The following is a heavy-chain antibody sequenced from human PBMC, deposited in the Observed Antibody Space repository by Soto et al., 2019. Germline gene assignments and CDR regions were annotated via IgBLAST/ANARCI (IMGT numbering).Heavy chain of an antibody. CDR2: IYYSGST. J-gene: IGHJ4*02. D-gene: IGHD6-19*01. CDR1: GGSISSYY. CDR3: ARDNSSGWYRGNFDY. V-gene: IGHV4-59*01. Sequence: SETLSLTCTVSGGSISSYYWSWIRQPPGKGLEWIGYIYYSGSTNYNPSLKSRVTISVDTSKNQFSLKLGSVTAADTAVYYCARDNSSGWYRGNFDYWGQGTLVTVSS.